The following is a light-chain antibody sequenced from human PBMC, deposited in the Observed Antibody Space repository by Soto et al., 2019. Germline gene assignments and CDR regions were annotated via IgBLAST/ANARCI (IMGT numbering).Light chain of an antibody. CDR2: VNT. J-gene: IGLJ3*02. V-gene: IGLV2-23*01. CDR1: SSDVGSYNL. Sequence: QSVLTQPASVSGSPGQSITISCTGTSSDVGSYNLVSWYQHHPGKAPKLLIYVNTQRPSGVSDRFSGSKSGNTASLTISGLQAEDEADYYCCSYAGSDNGVFGGGTQLTVL. CDR3: CSYAGSDNGV.